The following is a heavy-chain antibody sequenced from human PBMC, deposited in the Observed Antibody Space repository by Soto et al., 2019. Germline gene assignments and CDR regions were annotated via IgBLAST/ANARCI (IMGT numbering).Heavy chain of an antibody. CDR3: AKDRERLWFGEPLDY. J-gene: IGHJ4*02. CDR2: ISGSGGST. CDR1: GFTFSSYA. V-gene: IGHV3-23*01. Sequence: GGSLRLSCAASGFTFSSYAMSWVRQAPGKGLEWVSAISGSGGSTYYADSVKGRFTISRDNSKNTLYLQMNSLRAEDTAVYYCAKDRERLWFGEPLDYWGQGTLVTVSS. D-gene: IGHD3-10*01.